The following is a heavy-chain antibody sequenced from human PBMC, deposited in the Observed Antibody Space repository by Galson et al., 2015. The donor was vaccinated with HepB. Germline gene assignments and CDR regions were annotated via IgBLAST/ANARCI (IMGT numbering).Heavy chain of an antibody. V-gene: IGHV1-69*02. D-gene: IGHD2-2*02. Sequence: SVKVSCKASGGTFSSYTISWVRQAPGQGLEWMGRIIPILGIANYAQKFQGRVTITADKSTSTAYMELSSLRSEDTAVYYCATGTMGRDRDIVVVPAAIMVGYYFDYWGQGTLVTVSS. CDR1: GGTFSSYT. CDR2: IIPILGIA. J-gene: IGHJ4*02. CDR3: ATGTMGRDRDIVVVPAAIMVGYYFDY.